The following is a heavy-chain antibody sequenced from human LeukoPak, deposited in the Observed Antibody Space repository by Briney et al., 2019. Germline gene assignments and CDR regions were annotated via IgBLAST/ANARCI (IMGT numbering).Heavy chain of an antibody. D-gene: IGHD3-22*01. CDR2: IKQDGSEK. Sequence: GGSLRLSCAASGFTFSSYWMSWVRQAPGKGLEWVANIKQDGSEKYYVDSVKGRFTISRDNAKNSLYLQMNSLRAEDTAVYYCAKRYYDSSGYVDYWGQGTLVTVSS. CDR3: AKRYYDSSGYVDY. J-gene: IGHJ4*02. CDR1: GFTFSSYW. V-gene: IGHV3-7*01.